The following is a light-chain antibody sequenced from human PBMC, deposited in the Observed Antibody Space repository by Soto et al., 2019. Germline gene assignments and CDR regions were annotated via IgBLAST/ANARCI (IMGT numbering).Light chain of an antibody. CDR2: GAS. Sequence: SPASLSASVGDRVTLTCRASQSIGSYLNWYQHKPGKAPKLLIYGASNLQSGVLSRFSGSGSGTDFTLTISSLQPEDFATYYCQQSDSTPPTFGQGTRLEIK. CDR1: QSIGSY. CDR3: QQSDSTPPT. J-gene: IGKJ5*01. V-gene: IGKV1-39*01.